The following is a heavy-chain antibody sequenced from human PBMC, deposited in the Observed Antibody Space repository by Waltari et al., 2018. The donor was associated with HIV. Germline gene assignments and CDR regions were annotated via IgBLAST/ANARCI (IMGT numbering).Heavy chain of an antibody. Sequence: QVQLQESGPGLVKPSETLSLTCAVSGYSISSGYYWGWIRQPPGKGLEWIGRIYHSGSTYYNPSLKSRVTISVDTSKHQFSLKLSSVTAADTAVYYCARCFEDNYYGSGSPDYWGQGTLVTVSS. D-gene: IGHD3-10*01. CDR3: ARCFEDNYYGSGSPDY. J-gene: IGHJ4*02. V-gene: IGHV4-38-2*01. CDR2: IYHSGST. CDR1: GYSISSGYY.